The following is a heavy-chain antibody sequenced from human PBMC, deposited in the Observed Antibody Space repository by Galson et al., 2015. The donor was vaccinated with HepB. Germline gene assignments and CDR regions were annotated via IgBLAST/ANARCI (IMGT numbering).Heavy chain of an antibody. CDR3: AKPASPAMGTTVCFDY. J-gene: IGHJ4*02. V-gene: IGHV3-30*18. D-gene: IGHD5-18*01. CDR1: GFTFSSYG. Sequence: SLRLSCAASGFTFSSYGMHWVRQVPGKGLVWVAVITYDGSNKYYADSVKGRFTISRDNSKNTLYLQMNSLRAEDTAVYYCAKPASPAMGTTVCFDYWGQGTLVTVSS. CDR2: ITYDGSNK.